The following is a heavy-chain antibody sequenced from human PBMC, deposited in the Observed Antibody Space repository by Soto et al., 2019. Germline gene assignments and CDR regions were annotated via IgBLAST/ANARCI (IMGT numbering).Heavy chain of an antibody. Sequence: PSETLSLTCTVSGGSISSGGYYWSWIRQHPGKGLEWIGYIYYSGSTYYNPSLKSRVTISVDTSKNQFSLKLSSVTAADTAVYYCARGPNYDFWSGYYWRDGMDVWGQGTTVTSP. J-gene: IGHJ6*02. D-gene: IGHD3-3*01. CDR1: GGSISSGGYY. V-gene: IGHV4-31*03. CDR2: IYYSGST. CDR3: ARGPNYDFWSGYYWRDGMDV.